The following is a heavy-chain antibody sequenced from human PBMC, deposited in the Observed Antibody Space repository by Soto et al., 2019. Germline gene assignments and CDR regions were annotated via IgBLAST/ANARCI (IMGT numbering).Heavy chain of an antibody. CDR1: GFTFSSYA. V-gene: IGHV3-23*01. J-gene: IGHJ4*02. D-gene: IGHD3-3*01. CDR2: ISGSGGST. CDR3: AKAVERMRGSIFGVVISHPFDY. Sequence: EVQLLESGGGLVQPGGSLRLSCAASGFTFSSYAMSWVRQAPGKGLEWVSAISGSGGSTYYADSVKGRFTISRDNSKNTLYLQMNSLRAEDTAVYYCAKAVERMRGSIFGVVISHPFDYWGQGTLVTVSS.